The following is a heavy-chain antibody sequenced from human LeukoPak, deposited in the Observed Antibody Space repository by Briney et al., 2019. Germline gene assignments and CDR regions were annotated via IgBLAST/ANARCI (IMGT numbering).Heavy chain of an antibody. V-gene: IGHV3-23*01. CDR2: ISGSGGST. J-gene: IGHJ4*02. CDR1: GFTFSSYA. Sequence: GGSLRLSCEATGFTFSSYAMSWVRKAPGQGLEWVSAISGSGGSTYYADSVKGRFTISRDNSKNTLYLQMNSLRAEDTAVYYCANQTAHFDYWGQGTLVTVSS. CDR3: ANQTAHFDY.